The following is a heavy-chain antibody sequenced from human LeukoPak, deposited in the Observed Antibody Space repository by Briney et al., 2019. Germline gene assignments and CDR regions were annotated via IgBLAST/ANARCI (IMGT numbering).Heavy chain of an antibody. CDR1: GGTFSSYA. D-gene: IGHD1-26*01. J-gene: IGHJ5*02. Sequence: SVKVSCKASGGTFSSYAISWVRQAPGQGLEWMGRIIPILGIANYAQKFQGRVTITADKSTSTAYMELSSLRSEDTAVYYCARGGYWENWFDPWGQGTLVTVSS. V-gene: IGHV1-69*04. CDR2: IIPILGIA. CDR3: ARGGYWENWFDP.